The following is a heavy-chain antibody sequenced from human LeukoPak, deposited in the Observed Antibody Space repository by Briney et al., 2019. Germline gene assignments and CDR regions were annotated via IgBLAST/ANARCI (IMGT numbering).Heavy chain of an antibody. CDR2: IKSDGSDT. J-gene: IGHJ4*02. Sequence: GGSLRLSCAASGFTLSSYWMHWVRQVPGKGLVWVSRIKSDGSDTRYADSVKGQFTISRDNAKNTLYLQMNSLRAEDTAVYYCARAHRWGTAMALPFDYWGQGTLVTVSS. CDR1: GFTLSSYW. V-gene: IGHV3-74*01. CDR3: ARAHRWGTAMALPFDY. D-gene: IGHD5-18*01.